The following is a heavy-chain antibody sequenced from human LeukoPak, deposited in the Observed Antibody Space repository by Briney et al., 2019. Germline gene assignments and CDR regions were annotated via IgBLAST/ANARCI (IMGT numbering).Heavy chain of an antibody. J-gene: IGHJ4*02. CDR2: ISYDGSNE. Sequence: GGSLRLSCAASGFTFSSYGMHWVRQAPGKGLEWVAVISYDGSNEYYADSVKGRFTISRDNSKNTLYLQMNSLRAEDTAVYYCAKDPYSYGYFDYWGQGTLVTVSS. D-gene: IGHD5-18*01. CDR1: GFTFSSYG. V-gene: IGHV3-30*18. CDR3: AKDPYSYGYFDY.